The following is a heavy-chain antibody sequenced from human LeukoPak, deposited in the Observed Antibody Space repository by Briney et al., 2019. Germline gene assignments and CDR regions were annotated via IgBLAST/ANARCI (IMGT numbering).Heavy chain of an antibody. D-gene: IGHD5-18*01. CDR3: ARGGIQLWFLVDY. CDR1: GGTFSSYA. V-gene: IGHV1-69*04. J-gene: IGHJ4*02. CDR2: IIPILGIA. Sequence: SVKVSCKASGGTFSSYAISWVRQAPGQGLEWMGRIIPILGIANYAQKFQGRVTITADKSTSTAYMELSSLRSEDTAVYYCARGGIQLWFLVDYWGQGTLVTVSS.